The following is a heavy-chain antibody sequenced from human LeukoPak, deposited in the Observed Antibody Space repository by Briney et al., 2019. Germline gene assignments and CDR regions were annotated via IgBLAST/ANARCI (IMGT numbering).Heavy chain of an antibody. J-gene: IGHJ3*02. CDR1: GYSISSGYY. V-gene: IGHV4-38-2*02. CDR3: AREMEGYDYGGNSGLEAFDI. Sequence: SETLSLTCTVSGYSISSGYYWGWIRQPPGKGLEWIGSIYHRGSTYYNPSLKSRVTISVDTSKNQFSLKLSSVTAADTAVYYCAREMEGYDYGGNSGLEAFDIWGQGTMVTVSS. CDR2: IYHRGST. D-gene: IGHD4-23*01.